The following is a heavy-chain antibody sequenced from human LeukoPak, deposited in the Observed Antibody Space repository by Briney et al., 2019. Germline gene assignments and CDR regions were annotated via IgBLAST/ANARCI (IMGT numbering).Heavy chain of an antibody. D-gene: IGHD3-22*01. CDR3: AREXXXXXXXXXYXWFDX. V-gene: IGHV1-2*06. CDR2: INPNSGGT. CDR1: GYTFTGYY. J-gene: IGHJ5*02. Sequence: ASVKVSCKASGYTFTGYYMHWVRQAPGQGLEWMGRINPNSGGTNYAQKFQGRVTITRDTSISTAYMELRRLRSDDTAVCYCAREXXXXXXXXXYXWFDXWGQGTLVTXXS.